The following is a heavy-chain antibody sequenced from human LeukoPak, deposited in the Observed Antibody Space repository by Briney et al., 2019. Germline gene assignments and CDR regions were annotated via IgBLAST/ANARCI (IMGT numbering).Heavy chain of an antibody. Sequence: PGESLKISCKGSGYSFTTYWVGWVRQMPGKGLEWMGVIYPGDSHTTYSPSFQGQVTMSADKSISTAYLQWSSLKASDTAMYYCARPPGIAAPAPDIWGQGTMVTVSS. CDR2: IYPGDSHT. J-gene: IGHJ3*02. V-gene: IGHV5-51*01. CDR1: GYSFTTYW. CDR3: ARPPGIAAPAPDI. D-gene: IGHD6-6*01.